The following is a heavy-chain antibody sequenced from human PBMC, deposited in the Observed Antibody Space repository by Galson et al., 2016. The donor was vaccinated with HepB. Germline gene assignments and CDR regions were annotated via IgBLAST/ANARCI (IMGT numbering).Heavy chain of an antibody. CDR1: GASISRNAW. CDR3: ASYFVQSWVGSDAFDT. D-gene: IGHD3-10*01. J-gene: IGHJ3*02. CDR2: VFHSGLT. V-gene: IGHV4-4*02. Sequence: SETLSLTCAVSGASISRNAWWSWVRQPPGKRLEWIGEVFHSGLTYYNPSLKSRVTMSVDESKSLFSLKLMPVTAADTAVYYCASYFVQSWVGSDAFDTWGQGTLVTVSS.